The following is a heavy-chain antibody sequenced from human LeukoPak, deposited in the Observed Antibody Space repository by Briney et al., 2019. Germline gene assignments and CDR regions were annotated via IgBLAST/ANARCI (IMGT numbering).Heavy chain of an antibody. CDR3: ARGEDRDYVWGSYRHQDAFDI. J-gene: IGHJ3*02. V-gene: IGHV6-1*01. CDR2: TYYRSKWYN. Sequence: SQTLSLTCATSGDSVSSNSAAWNWIRQSPSRGLEWLGRTYYRSKWYNDYAVSVKSRITINPDTSKNQFSLQLNSVTPEDTAVYYCARGEDRDYVWGSYRHQDAFDIWGQGTMVTVSS. CDR1: GDSVSSNSAA. D-gene: IGHD3-16*02.